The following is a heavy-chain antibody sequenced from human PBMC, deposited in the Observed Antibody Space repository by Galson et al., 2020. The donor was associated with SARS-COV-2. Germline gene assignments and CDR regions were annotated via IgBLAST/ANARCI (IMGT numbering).Heavy chain of an antibody. CDR3: AKVAVTYNWNDGMDY. CDR1: GFTFDDYA. D-gene: IGHD1-20*01. J-gene: IGHJ4*02. V-gene: IGHV3-43*02. Sequence: TGGSLRLSCAASGFTFDDYAMHWVRQAPGKGLEWVSLISGDGDDTYDTDSVKGRFTVSRDNSKNSLYLQMNSLKTEDTALYYCAKVAVTYNWNDGMDYWGQGTLVTVSS. CDR2: ISGDGDDT.